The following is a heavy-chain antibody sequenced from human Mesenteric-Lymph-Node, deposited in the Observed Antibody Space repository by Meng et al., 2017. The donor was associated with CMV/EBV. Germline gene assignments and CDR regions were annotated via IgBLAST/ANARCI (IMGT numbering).Heavy chain of an antibody. Sequence: GESLKISCAASGITFSRSWMHWVCQAPEKGLEWVADIKDDGSENQYVDSVKGRLTISRDSAKNSLYLSLNSLRTEDTAVYYCARDSALLGYCSSTSCHYYGMDVWGQGTTVTVSS. J-gene: IGHJ6*02. CDR2: IKDDGSEN. CDR1: GITFSRSW. V-gene: IGHV3-52*01. CDR3: ARDSALLGYCSSTSCHYYGMDV. D-gene: IGHD2-2*01.